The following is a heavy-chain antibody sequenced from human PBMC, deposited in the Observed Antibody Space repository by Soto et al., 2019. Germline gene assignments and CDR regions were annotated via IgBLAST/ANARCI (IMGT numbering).Heavy chain of an antibody. J-gene: IGHJ6*02. CDR2: IVVGSGNT. D-gene: IGHD6-6*01. V-gene: IGHV1-58*01. Sequence: SVKVSCKASGFTFTSSAVRWVRQARGQRLEWIGWIVVGSGNTNYAQKFQERVTITRDMSTSTAYMELSSLRSGDTAVYYCAADGEYSSYGMDVWGQGTTVTVSS. CDR1: GFTFTSSA. CDR3: AADGEYSSYGMDV.